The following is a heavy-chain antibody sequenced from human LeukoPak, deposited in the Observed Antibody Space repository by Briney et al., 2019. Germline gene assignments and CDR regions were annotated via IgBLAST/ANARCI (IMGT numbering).Heavy chain of an antibody. Sequence: PGRSLRLSCAASGFSFSNYGMHWVRQAPGKGLEWVAVIWYDGSNKYFVDSVKGRFTISRDNSKNTAYLQMNSLRAEDTVVYYCAKPQRENWAFDIWGQGTMVTVSS. J-gene: IGHJ3*02. D-gene: IGHD1-1*01. V-gene: IGHV3-33*06. CDR1: GFSFSNYG. CDR2: IWYDGSNK. CDR3: AKPQRENWAFDI.